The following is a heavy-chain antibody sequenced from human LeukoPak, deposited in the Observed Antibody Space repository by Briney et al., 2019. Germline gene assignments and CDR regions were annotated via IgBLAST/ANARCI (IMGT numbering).Heavy chain of an antibody. J-gene: IGHJ4*02. Sequence: SETLSLTCAVYGGSFSGYYWSWIRQPPGKGLEWIGEINHSGSTNYNPSLKSRVTISVDTSKNQFSLKLSSVTAADTAVYYCARGGPASIAARPPDYWGQGTLVTVSS. CDR1: GGSFSGYY. CDR3: ARGGPASIAARPPDY. D-gene: IGHD6-6*01. V-gene: IGHV4-34*01. CDR2: INHSGST.